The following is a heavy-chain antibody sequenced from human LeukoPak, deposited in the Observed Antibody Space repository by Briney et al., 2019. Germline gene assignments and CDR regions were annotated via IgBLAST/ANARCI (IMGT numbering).Heavy chain of an antibody. D-gene: IGHD3-9*01. J-gene: IGHJ4*02. CDR3: AKELRYFDWLSPFDY. CDR2: IRYDGSNK. Sequence: PGGSLRLSCAASGFTFSSYGMHWVRQAPGNGLEWVAFIRYDGSNKYYADSVKGRFTISRDNSKNTLYLQMNSLRAEDTAVHYCAKELRYFDWLSPFDYWGQGTLVTVSS. V-gene: IGHV3-30*02. CDR1: GFTFSSYG.